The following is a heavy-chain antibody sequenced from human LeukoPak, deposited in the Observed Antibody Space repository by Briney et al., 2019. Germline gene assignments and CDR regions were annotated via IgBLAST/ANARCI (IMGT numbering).Heavy chain of an antibody. CDR1: GGTFSSYA. Sequence: ASVKVSCKASGGTFSSYAISWVRQAPGQGLEWMGRIIPIFGTANYAQKFQGRVTITTDESTSTAYMELSSLRSEDTAVYHCARDRLWEGGYFDYWGQGTLVTVSS. CDR2: IIPIFGTA. J-gene: IGHJ4*02. V-gene: IGHV1-69*05. D-gene: IGHD1-26*01. CDR3: ARDRLWEGGYFDY.